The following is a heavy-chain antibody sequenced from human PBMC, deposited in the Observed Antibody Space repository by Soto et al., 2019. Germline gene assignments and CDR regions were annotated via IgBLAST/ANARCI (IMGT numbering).Heavy chain of an antibody. CDR2: IFWNDDK. V-gene: IGHV2-5*01. J-gene: IGHJ5*02. CDR3: VRRLITTPRQVVNCFDP. Sequence: SGPTLVNPTQTLTLTCTFSGFSLTTSGVGVAWIRQPPGKALEWLTVIFWNDDKQYSPSLKSRLTITKDTPKNQVVLTMTNMDPADTATYYCVRRLITTPRQVVNCFDPWGQGTLVTVSS. CDR1: GFSLTTSGVG. D-gene: IGHD2-15*01.